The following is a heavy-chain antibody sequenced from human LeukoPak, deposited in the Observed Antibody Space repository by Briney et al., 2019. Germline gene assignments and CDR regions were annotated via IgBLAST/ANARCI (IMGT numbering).Heavy chain of an antibody. J-gene: IGHJ3*02. CDR1: GGSFSGYY. V-gene: IGHV4-34*01. CDR2: INHSGST. D-gene: IGHD2-2*01. Sequence: SETLSLTCAVYGGSFSGYYWSWIRQPPGKGLGWVGEINHSGSTTYNPSLKSRVTISVDTSKNQFSLKLSSVTAADTAVYYCARPLPAAALIAFDIWGQGTMVTVSS. CDR3: ARPLPAAALIAFDI.